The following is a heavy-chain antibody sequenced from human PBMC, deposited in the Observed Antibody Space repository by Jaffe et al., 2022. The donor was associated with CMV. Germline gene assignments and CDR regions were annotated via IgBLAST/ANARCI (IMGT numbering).Heavy chain of an antibody. CDR1: GGSISSSSYY. D-gene: IGHD3-16*01. CDR3: ARLVFWGTGDYGSDWYFDL. V-gene: IGHV4-39*01. Sequence: QLQLQESGPGLVKPSETLSLTCTVSGGSISSSSYYWGWIRQPPGKGLEWIGSIYYSGSTYYNPSLKSRVTISVDTSKNQFSLKLSSVTAADTAVYYCARLVFWGTGDYGSDWYFDLWGRGTLVTVSS. J-gene: IGHJ2*01. CDR2: IYYSGST.